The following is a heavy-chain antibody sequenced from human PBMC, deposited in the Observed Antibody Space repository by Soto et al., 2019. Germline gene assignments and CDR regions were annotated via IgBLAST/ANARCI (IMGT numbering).Heavy chain of an antibody. Sequence: ASVKVSCKVSGYTLTELSMHWVRQAPGKGLEWMGGFDPEDGETIYAQKFQGRVTMTEDTSTDTAYMELSSLRSEDTAVYYCATDRGLGYYYGSGFSPYFDYWGQGTLVTVSS. V-gene: IGHV1-24*01. CDR1: GYTLTELS. D-gene: IGHD3-10*01. CDR3: ATDRGLGYYYGSGFSPYFDY. CDR2: FDPEDGET. J-gene: IGHJ4*02.